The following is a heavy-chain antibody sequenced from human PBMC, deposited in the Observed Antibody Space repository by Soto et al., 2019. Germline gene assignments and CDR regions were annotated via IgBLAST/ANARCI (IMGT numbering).Heavy chain of an antibody. CDR2: IIPIFGTA. V-gene: IGHV1-69*13. D-gene: IGHD3-22*01. CDR3: ARSGGVRPYYYDSSGYNYFDY. J-gene: IGHJ4*02. Sequence: SVKVSCKASGGTFSSYAISWVRQAPGQGLEWMGGIIPIFGTANYAQKFQGRVTITADESTSTAYMELSSLRSEDTAVYYCARSGGVRPYYYDSSGYNYFDYWGQGTLVTVSS. CDR1: GGTFSSYA.